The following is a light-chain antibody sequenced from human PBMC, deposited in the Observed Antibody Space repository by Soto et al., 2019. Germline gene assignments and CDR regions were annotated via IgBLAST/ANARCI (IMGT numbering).Light chain of an antibody. CDR1: SSDVGAYNS. Sequence: QPALAQPASVSGSPGQSVTISCTGTSSDVGAYNSVSWYQQHPDKAPQLMIYKGTRRPSGVSNRFSGSTSGNAASLTISGLQAGDEADYFCCSSAPESTYVFGTGTKVTVL. CDR3: CSSAPESTYV. V-gene: IGLV2-23*01. CDR2: KGT. J-gene: IGLJ1*01.